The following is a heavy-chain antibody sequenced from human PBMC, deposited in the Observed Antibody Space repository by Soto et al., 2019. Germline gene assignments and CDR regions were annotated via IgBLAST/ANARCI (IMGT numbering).Heavy chain of an antibody. D-gene: IGHD3-10*01. Sequence: SETLSLTCTVSGGSISSYYWSWIRQPPGKRLEWIGYIFYSGTTTYNPSLKSRVTISVDTSKNQFSLKLNSVTAADTAVYYCARAGSGSYPIGFDYWGQGTLVTVSS. J-gene: IGHJ4*02. CDR2: IFYSGTT. V-gene: IGHV4-59*01. CDR3: ARAGSGSYPIGFDY. CDR1: GGSISSYY.